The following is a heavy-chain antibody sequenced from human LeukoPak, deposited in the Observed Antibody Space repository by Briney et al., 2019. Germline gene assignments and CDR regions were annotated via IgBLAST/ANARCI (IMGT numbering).Heavy chain of an antibody. V-gene: IGHV3-73*01. D-gene: IGHD2-2*01. CDR3: TRPSYCSSTSCYLYFDY. CDR2: IRSKANSYAT. J-gene: IGHJ4*02. CDR1: GFTFSGSA. Sequence: RGSLRLSCAASGFTFSGSAMHWVRQASGKGLEWVGRIRSKANSYATAYAASVKGRFTISRDDSKNTAYLQMNSLKTEDTAVYYCTRPSYCSSTSCYLYFDYWGQGTLVTVSS.